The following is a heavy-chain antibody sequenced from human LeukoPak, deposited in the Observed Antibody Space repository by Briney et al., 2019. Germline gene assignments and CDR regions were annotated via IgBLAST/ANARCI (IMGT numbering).Heavy chain of an antibody. Sequence: PGGSLRLSCAASGFTFSSYTMNWVRQAPGKGLEWVSSISSSSSYIYYADSVKGQFTISRDNAKNSLYLQMNSLRAEDTAVYYCARVGASREGSWGQGTLVTVSS. D-gene: IGHD1-26*01. CDR1: GFTFSSYT. CDR3: ARVGASREGS. V-gene: IGHV3-21*01. J-gene: IGHJ5*02. CDR2: ISSSSSYI.